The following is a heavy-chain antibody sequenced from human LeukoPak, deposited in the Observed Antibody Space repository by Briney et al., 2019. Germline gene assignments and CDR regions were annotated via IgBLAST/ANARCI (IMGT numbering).Heavy chain of an antibody. CDR1: GGSIHAYY. CDR2: IFFSGGT. CDR3: VRIRDIGSNYGGPDAFDI. J-gene: IGHJ3*02. D-gene: IGHD1-26*01. Sequence: SETLSLTCSVSGGSIHAYYWTWIRQPPGKGLEWLGYIFFSGGTNYNASLKSRLSMSVDTSKNLFSLTLSSVTAADTAVYFCVRIRDIGSNYGGPDAFDIWGQGTVVTVSS. V-gene: IGHV4-59*08.